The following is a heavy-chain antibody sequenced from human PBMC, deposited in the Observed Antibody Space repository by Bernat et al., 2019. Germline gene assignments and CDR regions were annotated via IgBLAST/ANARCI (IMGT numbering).Heavy chain of an antibody. Sequence: QVQLVESGGGVVQPGRSLRLSCAASGFTFSSYGMHWDRQAPGKGLEWVAVISYDGSNKYYADSVKGRFTISRDNSKNTLYLQMNSLRAEDTAVYYCAKYTVVTDYYYGMDVWGQGTTVTVSS. CDR2: ISYDGSNK. CDR1: GFTFSSYG. V-gene: IGHV3-30*18. J-gene: IGHJ6*02. D-gene: IGHD4-23*01. CDR3: AKYTVVTDYYYGMDV.